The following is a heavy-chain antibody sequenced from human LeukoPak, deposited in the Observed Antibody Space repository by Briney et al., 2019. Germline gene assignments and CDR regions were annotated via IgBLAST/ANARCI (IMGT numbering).Heavy chain of an antibody. J-gene: IGHJ4*02. V-gene: IGHV1-8*01. CDR2: MNQNSANT. CDR1: GYTFTSYG. CDR3: SRSPDDYGDY. Sequence: GASVKVSCKASGYTFTSYGINWGRQATGQGLEWMGWMNQNSANTGYAQKFQGRLTMTKNTSISTAYMELSSLRSEDTAVYYCSRSPDDYGDYWGQGPLVTVSS.